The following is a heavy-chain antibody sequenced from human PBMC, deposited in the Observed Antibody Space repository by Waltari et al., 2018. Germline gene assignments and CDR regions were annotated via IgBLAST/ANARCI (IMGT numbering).Heavy chain of an antibody. V-gene: IGHV4-59*01. J-gene: IGHJ4*02. CDR2: IYYTGST. D-gene: IGHD1-1*01. Sequence: QVQLQESGPGLVKPSETLSLTCTVSGGSIRNYYWSWIRQPPGKGLEWIGYIYYTGSTNSNPSLKSRVTISVDTSKNQFSLKLRSVTAADTAFYYCARVDDWNALEYWGQGALVTVSS. CDR1: GGSIRNYY. CDR3: ARVDDWNALEY.